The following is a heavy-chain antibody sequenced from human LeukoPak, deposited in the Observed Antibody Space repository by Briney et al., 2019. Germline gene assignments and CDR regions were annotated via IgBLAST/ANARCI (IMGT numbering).Heavy chain of an antibody. D-gene: IGHD4-23*01. CDR1: GYTFTSYY. J-gene: IGHJ6*02. Sequence: ASVKVSCKASGYTFTSYYMHWVRQAPGQGLEWMGRINPNSGGTNYAQKFQGRVTMTRDTSISTAYMELSRLRSDDTAVYYCARGETHSMYYGMDVWGQGTTVTVSS. CDR2: INPNSGGT. CDR3: ARGETHSMYYGMDV. V-gene: IGHV1-2*06.